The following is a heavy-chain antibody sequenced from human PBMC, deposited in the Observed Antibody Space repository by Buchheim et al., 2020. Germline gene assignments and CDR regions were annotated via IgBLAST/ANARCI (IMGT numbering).Heavy chain of an antibody. V-gene: IGHV3-49*04. Sequence: EVHLVESGGGLVQPGQYLRLSCSTSGFNFGDYAMAWVRQAPGKGLEWVGLIRNKAYGGTTEYGASVKGRFTISRDNSRSIAYLQMNSLRNEDTAVYFCTRGCTDSTGAGWYIDVWGRGT. CDR2: IRNKAYGGTT. J-gene: IGHJ2*01. D-gene: IGHD7-27*01. CDR3: TRGCTDSTGAGWYIDV. CDR1: GFNFGDYA.